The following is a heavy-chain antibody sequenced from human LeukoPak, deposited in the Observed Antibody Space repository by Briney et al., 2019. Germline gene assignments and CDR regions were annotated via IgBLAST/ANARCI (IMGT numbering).Heavy chain of an antibody. Sequence: GGSLRLSCAASGFTFSSYAMSWVRQAPGKGLVWVSRINTDGSSTSYADSVKGRFTISRDNAKNTLYLQMNSLGAEDTAVYYCARVGQGEWFFDLWGRGTLVTVSS. D-gene: IGHD1-26*01. CDR1: GFTFSSYA. CDR2: INTDGSST. V-gene: IGHV3-74*01. CDR3: ARVGQGEWFFDL. J-gene: IGHJ2*01.